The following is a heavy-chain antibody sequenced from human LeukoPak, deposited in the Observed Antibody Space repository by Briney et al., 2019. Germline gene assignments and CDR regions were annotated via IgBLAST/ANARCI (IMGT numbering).Heavy chain of an antibody. V-gene: IGHV3-64D*06. Sequence: GGSLRLSCSASGFTFSSYAMHWVRQAPGKGLEYVSAISSNGGSTYYADSVKRRFTISRDNSKNTLYLQMSSLRAEDTAVYYCVKPYTTVTTRWNWFDPWGQGTLVTVSS. CDR2: ISSNGGST. J-gene: IGHJ5*02. CDR3: VKPYTTVTTRWNWFDP. D-gene: IGHD4-17*01. CDR1: GFTFSSYA.